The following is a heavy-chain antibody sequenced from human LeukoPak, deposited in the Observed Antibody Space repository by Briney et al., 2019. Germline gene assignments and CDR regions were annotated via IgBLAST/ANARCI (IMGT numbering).Heavy chain of an antibody. CDR2: IRSRADGGTA. J-gene: IGHJ4*02. CDR3: ARESSSSSSFDY. V-gene: IGHV3-15*01. CDR1: GFTFRDAW. Sequence: GWSLRLSCAASGFTFRDAWMTWVRQAPGKGLEWVGRIRSRADGGTAEYATAVEGRFTISRDNSKNTLYLQMNSLRVEDTAVYYCARESSSSSSFDYWGQGTLVTVSS. D-gene: IGHD6-6*01.